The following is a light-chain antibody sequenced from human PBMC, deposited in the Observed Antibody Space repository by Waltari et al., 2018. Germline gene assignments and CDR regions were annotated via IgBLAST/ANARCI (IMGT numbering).Light chain of an antibody. J-gene: IGKJ2*01. CDR2: WAS. CDR1: QSVLYSSNNKNY. V-gene: IGKV4-1*01. CDR3: QQYYSTPYT. Sequence: DIVMTHSPDSLAVSLGERAPINCKSSQSVLYSSNNKNYLAWYQQTPGQPPKLLIYWASTRESGVPDRFSGSGSGTDFTLTISSLQAEDVAVYYCQQYYSTPYTFGQGTKLEIK.